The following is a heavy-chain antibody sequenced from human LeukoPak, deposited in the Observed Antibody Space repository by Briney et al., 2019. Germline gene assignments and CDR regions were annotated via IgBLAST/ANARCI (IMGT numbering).Heavy chain of an antibody. J-gene: IGHJ4*02. D-gene: IGHD3-10*01. CDR2: IYWDDDR. Sequence: SGPTLVKPTQTLTLTCTFSGFSLSTSGVGVGWIRQPPGKALEWPALIYWDDDRRYSPSLKSRLTITKDTSKNQVVLTMTNMDPVDTATYYCAHRQGLLWFGGYFDYWGQGTLVTVSS. CDR3: AHRQGLLWFGGYFDY. CDR1: GFSLSTSGVG. V-gene: IGHV2-5*02.